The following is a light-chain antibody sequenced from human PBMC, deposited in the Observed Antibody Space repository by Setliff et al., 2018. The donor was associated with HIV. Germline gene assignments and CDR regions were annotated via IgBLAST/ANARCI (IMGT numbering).Light chain of an antibody. Sequence: QSALTQPASVSGSPGQSITISCTGTSSDVGNYNLVSWYQQHPGKAPKLIIYEVNKRPSGVSNRISGSKSGYTASLTFSGLQAEDEADYYCCSYAGTSTSFGGGTKLTVL. CDR3: CSYAGTSTS. CDR2: EVN. V-gene: IGLV2-23*02. CDR1: SSDVGNYNL. J-gene: IGLJ2*01.